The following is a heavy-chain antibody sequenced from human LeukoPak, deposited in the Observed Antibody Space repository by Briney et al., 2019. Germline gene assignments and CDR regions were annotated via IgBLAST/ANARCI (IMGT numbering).Heavy chain of an antibody. V-gene: IGHV4-30-2*01. CDR2: IYHSGST. CDR3: ARGHTTTNDAFDI. Sequence: SETLSLTCAVSGGSISSGGYSWRWIRQPPGTGLEWIGYIYHSGSTYYNPSLKSRVTISVDRSKNQFSLKLSSVTAADTAVYYCARGHTTTNDAFDIWGQGTMVTVSS. D-gene: IGHD1-1*01. CDR1: GGSISSGGYS. J-gene: IGHJ3*02.